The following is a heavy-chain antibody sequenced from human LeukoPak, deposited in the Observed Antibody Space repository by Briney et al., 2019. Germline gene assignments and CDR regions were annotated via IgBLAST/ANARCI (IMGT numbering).Heavy chain of an antibody. CDR1: GFTFNASG. CDR2: ISNDNSII. Sequence: PGGSLRLSCAVSGFTFNASGMHWVRQAPGKGLEWLSYISNDNSIINYADSVKARFTISKDNVKTSVFLQMNSLRADDTAVYFCVTDWPVWWGQGTLVTVSS. D-gene: IGHD3-16*01. CDR3: VTDWPVW. J-gene: IGHJ4*02. V-gene: IGHV3-48*01.